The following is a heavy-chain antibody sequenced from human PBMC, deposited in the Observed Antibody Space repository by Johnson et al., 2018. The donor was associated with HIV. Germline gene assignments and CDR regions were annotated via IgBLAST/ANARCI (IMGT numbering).Heavy chain of an antibody. J-gene: IGHJ3*02. Sequence: LVESGGGVVQPGRSLRLSCAASGFTVSSNYMSWVRQAPGKGLEWVSVIYSGGSTYYADSVKGRFTISRDNSKNTLYLQMNSLRVEDTALYYCAKAIWGGGNLGMGAFDIWGQGTMVTVSS. CDR1: GFTVSSNY. CDR3: AKAIWGGGNLGMGAFDI. V-gene: IGHV3-53*04. CDR2: IYSGGST. D-gene: IGHD4-23*01.